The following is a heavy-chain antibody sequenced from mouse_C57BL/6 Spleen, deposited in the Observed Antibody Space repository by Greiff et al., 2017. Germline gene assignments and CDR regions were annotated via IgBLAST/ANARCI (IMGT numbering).Heavy chain of an antibody. Sequence: QVQLQQPGTELVKPGASVKLSCKASGYTFTSYWMHWVKQRPGQGLEWIGNINPSNGGTNYNDKFKSKATLTVDTSSSTDYMPLSSLTSEGSAVYYCARHAYYYGSSYMYYFDYWGQGTTLTVSS. V-gene: IGHV1-53*01. CDR2: INPSNGGT. D-gene: IGHD1-1*01. J-gene: IGHJ2*01. CDR3: ARHAYYYGSSYMYYFDY. CDR1: GYTFTSYW.